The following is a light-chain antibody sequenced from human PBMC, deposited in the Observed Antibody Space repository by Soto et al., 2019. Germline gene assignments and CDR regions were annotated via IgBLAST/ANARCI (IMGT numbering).Light chain of an antibody. CDR2: GPS. J-gene: IGKJ2*01. CDR1: QSVSSSY. Sequence: EIVLTQSPGTLSLSPGERATLSCRASQSVSSSYLAWYQQKPGQAPRLLIYGPSSRATGIPDRFSGSGSGTDFTLTISRLEPEDFAVYYGQQYGSSPYTFGQGTKLEIK. CDR3: QQYGSSPYT. V-gene: IGKV3-20*01.